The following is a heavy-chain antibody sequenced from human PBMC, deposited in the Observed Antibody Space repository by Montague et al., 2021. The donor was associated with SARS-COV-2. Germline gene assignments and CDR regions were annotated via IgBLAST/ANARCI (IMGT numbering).Heavy chain of an antibody. CDR2: IYHSGSA. J-gene: IGHJ6*02. D-gene: IGHD1-20*01. CDR1: GGAISGYY. V-gene: IGHV4-39*07. Sequence: SETLSLTCTVSGGAISGYYWGWIRQPPGKGLEWIGSIYHSGSAYYNPSLKSRVTISVDTYKNQVSLKLSSVTAADTAVYYCARDKGYNLIYYYCYGIDVWGQGTTVAVSS. CDR3: ARDKGYNLIYYYCYGIDV.